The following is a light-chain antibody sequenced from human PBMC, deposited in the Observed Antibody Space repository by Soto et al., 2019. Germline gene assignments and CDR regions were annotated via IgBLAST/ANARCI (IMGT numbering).Light chain of an antibody. J-gene: IGKJ3*01. Sequence: DIQMTQSPTSLSASVGDRVTITCRASQDIRNFVAWYQQKPGKAPKLLIYAASTLQSGVPSRFRGSGSGTDFTLTINSLQTEDVATYSCQKYSSVPVFGPGTKVEIK. CDR3: QKYSSVPV. CDR2: AAS. CDR1: QDIRNF. V-gene: IGKV1-27*01.